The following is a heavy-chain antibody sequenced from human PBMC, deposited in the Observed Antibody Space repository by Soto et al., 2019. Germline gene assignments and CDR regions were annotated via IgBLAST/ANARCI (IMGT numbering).Heavy chain of an antibody. CDR2: FFSGST. CDR1: GGSITSRSSY. V-gene: IGHV4-39*01. Sequence: QLQLQESGPGLVRPSETLSLTCSVSGGSITSRSSYWAWIRQPPGKGLEWIGTFFSGSTFSNPSLRSRVTISKDTSRNQFSLKLTSVAATDTAMYYCATTRGSAVGGSFNYWGQGALVTVSS. D-gene: IGHD2-15*01. CDR3: ATTRGSAVGGSFNY. J-gene: IGHJ4*02.